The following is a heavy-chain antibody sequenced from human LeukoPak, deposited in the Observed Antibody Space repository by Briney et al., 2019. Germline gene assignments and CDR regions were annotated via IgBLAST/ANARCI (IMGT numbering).Heavy chain of an antibody. CDR2: IKTDGSEK. D-gene: IGHD1-14*01. CDR1: GFSFSIYW. V-gene: IGHV3-7*01. Sequence: GGSLRLSCAASGFSFSIYWMSWVRQAPGKGLEWVANIKTDGSEKRYVDSVKGRFTISRDNAKNSLYLQMNSLRAEDTAVYYCAREGRTGAFDIWGQGTMVTVSS. CDR3: AREGRTGAFDI. J-gene: IGHJ3*02.